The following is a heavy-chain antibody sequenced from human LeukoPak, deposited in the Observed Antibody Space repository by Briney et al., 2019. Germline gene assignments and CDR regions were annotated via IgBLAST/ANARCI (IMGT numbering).Heavy chain of an antibody. V-gene: IGHV3-23*01. J-gene: IGHJ6*03. Sequence: GGSLRLSCAASGFTFNNYAMTWVRQAPGKGLERITTITGSGASSYSADSVRGRFTISRDNSKNTLFLQLNSLRADDTAVYYCARNQDRSWYYYYMDVWGIGTMVTVSS. CDR1: GFTFNNYA. CDR3: ARNQDRSWYYYYMDV. D-gene: IGHD6-13*01. CDR2: ITGSGASS.